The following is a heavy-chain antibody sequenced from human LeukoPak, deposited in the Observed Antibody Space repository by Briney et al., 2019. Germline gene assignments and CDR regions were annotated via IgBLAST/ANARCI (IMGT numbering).Heavy chain of an antibody. CDR2: IXXXXXXXPA. CDR3: TTDDDGGLGH. V-gene: IGHV3-15*01. CDR1: GLSFXXXX. D-gene: IGHD3-16*01. J-gene: IGHJ4*02. Sequence: GGXXRLSCAASGLSFXXXXXXWVRQAPGXXXXXXXRIXXXXXXXPAVYTXXXEXXXXISRDDSKDTLYLQMNSLKTEDTAVYYCTTDDDGGLGHWGQGTLVTVSS.